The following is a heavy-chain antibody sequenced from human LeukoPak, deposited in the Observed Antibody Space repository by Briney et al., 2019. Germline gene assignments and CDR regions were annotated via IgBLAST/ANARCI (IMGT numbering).Heavy chain of an antibody. D-gene: IGHD3-16*01. CDR1: GGSISSGGYY. J-gene: IGHJ3*02. V-gene: IGHV4-31*03. CDR3: ARESLRFAFDI. Sequence: KPSQTLSLTCTVSGGSISSGGYYWSWIRQHPGKGLEWIGYIYYSGSTYYNPSLKSRVTISVDRSKNQFSLKLSSVTAADTAVYYCARESLRFAFDIWGQGTMVTVSS. CDR2: IYYSGST.